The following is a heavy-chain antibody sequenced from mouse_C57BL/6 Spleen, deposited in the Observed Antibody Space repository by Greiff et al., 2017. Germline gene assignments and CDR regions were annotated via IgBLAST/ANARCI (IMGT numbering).Heavy chain of an antibody. CDR2: ISSGGSYT. Sequence: EVKLQESGGDLVKPGGSLKLSCAASGFTFSSYGMSWVRQTPDKRLEWVATISSGGSYTYYPDSVKGRFTISRDNAKNTLYLQMSSLKSEDTAMYYCARLDGYYFDYWGQGTTLTVSS. D-gene: IGHD2-3*01. CDR3: ARLDGYYFDY. V-gene: IGHV5-6*01. J-gene: IGHJ2*01. CDR1: GFTFSSYG.